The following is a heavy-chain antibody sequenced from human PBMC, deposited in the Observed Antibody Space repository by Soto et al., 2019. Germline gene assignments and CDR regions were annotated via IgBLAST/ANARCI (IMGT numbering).Heavy chain of an antibody. CDR1: GFTFDDYA. CDR2: ISWNSGSI. Sequence: EVQLVESGGGLVQPGRSLRLSCAASGFTFDDYAMHWVRQAPGKGLEWVSGISWNSGSIGYADSVKGRFTISRDNAKNPLDLQMKRLGGGDPGLYYCEKFGGGGDFDYWGQGTLVTVSS. CDR3: EKFGGGGDFDY. J-gene: IGHJ4*02. V-gene: IGHV3-9*01. D-gene: IGHD3-16*01.